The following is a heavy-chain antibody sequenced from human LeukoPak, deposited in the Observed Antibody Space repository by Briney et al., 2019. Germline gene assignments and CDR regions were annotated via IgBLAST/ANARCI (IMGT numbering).Heavy chain of an antibody. CDR3: AKDQWNPDY. CDR1: GFTFSSYG. D-gene: IGHD6-19*01. Sequence: QPGRSLRLSCAASGFTFSSYGMHWVRQAPGKGLEWVAVVWGDGSSQNYADSVKGRFTISRDNSKNMLYLQMNSLRAEDTAVYYCAKDQWNPDYWGQGTLVSVSS. V-gene: IGHV3-33*06. CDR2: VWGDGSSQ. J-gene: IGHJ4*02.